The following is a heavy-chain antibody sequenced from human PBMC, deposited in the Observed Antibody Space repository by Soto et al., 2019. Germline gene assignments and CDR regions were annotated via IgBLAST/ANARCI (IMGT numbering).Heavy chain of an antibody. V-gene: IGHV3-74*01. J-gene: IGHJ4*02. CDR2: INSDGTDT. Sequence: GGSLRLSCAASGFTFSSSWMHWVRQAPGKGLVWVSHINSDGTDTNYVDSVKGRFTISRDNAKNTVYLQMNSLRAEDTAVYYCARDWSYALNYWGQGSLVTVSS. CDR3: ARDWSYALNY. CDR1: GFTFSSSW. D-gene: IGHD3-16*01.